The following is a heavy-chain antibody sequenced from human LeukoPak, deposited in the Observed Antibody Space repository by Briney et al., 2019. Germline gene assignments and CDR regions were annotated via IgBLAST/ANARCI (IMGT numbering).Heavy chain of an antibody. D-gene: IGHD4-17*01. CDR1: GFTFSAYA. CDR3: ARDPNGDYIGAFDM. V-gene: IGHV3-23*01. CDR2: IRGGGTSE. J-gene: IGHJ3*02. Sequence: GGSLRLSCTASGFTFSAYAMMWVRQAPGKGPEWVSAIRGGGTSEFYADSVKGRFRISRDNSKDTLFLQMNSLRAEDTAVYYCARDPNGDYIGAFDMWGSGTMVTVSS.